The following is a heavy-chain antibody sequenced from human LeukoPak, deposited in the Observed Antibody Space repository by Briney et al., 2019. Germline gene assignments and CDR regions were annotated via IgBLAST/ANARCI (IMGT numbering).Heavy chain of an antibody. D-gene: IGHD3-3*01. Sequence: GGSLRLSCAASGFTFSSYSMNWVRQAPGKGLEWVSYISSSGSTIYYADSVKGRFTISRDNAKNSLYLQMNSLRAEDTAVYYCARGRITIFGASYYYMDVWGKGTTVTVSS. V-gene: IGHV3-48*04. CDR1: GFTFSSYS. CDR2: ISSSGSTI. CDR3: ARGRITIFGASYYYMDV. J-gene: IGHJ6*03.